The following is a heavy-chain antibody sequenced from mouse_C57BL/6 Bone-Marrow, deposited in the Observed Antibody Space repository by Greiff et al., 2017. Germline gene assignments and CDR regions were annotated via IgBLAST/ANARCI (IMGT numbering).Heavy chain of an antibody. CDR3: TIYASFAY. V-gene: IGHV6-3*01. D-gene: IGHD1-1*01. Sequence: DVQLQESGGGLVQPGGSMKLSCVASGFTFSNYWMNWVRQSPEKGLEWVAQIRLKSDNYATHYAESVKGRFTISRDDSKRSVYLQMNNLRAEDTGIYYCTIYASFAYWGQGTLVTVSA. CDR2: IRLKSDNYAT. J-gene: IGHJ3*01. CDR1: GFTFSNYW.